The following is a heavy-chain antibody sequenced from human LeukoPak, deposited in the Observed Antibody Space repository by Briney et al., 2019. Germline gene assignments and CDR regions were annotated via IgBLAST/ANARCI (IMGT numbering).Heavy chain of an antibody. D-gene: IGHD2-2*01. CDR3: ARHPRYCSSTSCWYFDY. Sequence: GESLKISCKGLGYSFSSYWSAWVRQRPGKGLEWMGIIYPGGSETRYDPSFQGQVTISADKSISTAYLQWSSLKASDTAMYYCARHPRYCSSTSCWYFDYWGQGTLVTVSS. V-gene: IGHV5-51*01. CDR1: GYSFSSYW. J-gene: IGHJ4*02. CDR2: IYPGGSET.